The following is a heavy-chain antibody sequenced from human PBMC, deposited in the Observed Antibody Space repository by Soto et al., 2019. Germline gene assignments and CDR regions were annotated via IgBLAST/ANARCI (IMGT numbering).Heavy chain of an antibody. CDR3: AKGHYYGSGSYYFDY. V-gene: IGHV3-23*01. Sequence: EVQLLESGGGLVQPGGSLRLSCAASGFTFSSYAMSWVRQAPGKGLEWVSAISGSGGSTYYADSVQGRFTISRDNSKNTLYLQMNSLRAEDTAVYYCAKGHYYGSGSYYFDYWGQGTLVTVSS. CDR1: GFTFSSYA. CDR2: ISGSGGST. J-gene: IGHJ4*02. D-gene: IGHD3-10*01.